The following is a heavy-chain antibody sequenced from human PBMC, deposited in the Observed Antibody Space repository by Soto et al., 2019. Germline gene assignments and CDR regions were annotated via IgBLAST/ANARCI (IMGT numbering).Heavy chain of an antibody. V-gene: IGHV3-15*01. CDR1: GFPFSNSW. CDR3: TAQLLWFGESSDY. J-gene: IGHJ4*02. D-gene: IGHD3-10*01. Sequence: EVQLVESGGGLVKPGRPLSLSCAASGFPFSNSWISWVRQPPGKGLEGVGRIKSKTDGGSTDYAAPVKGRFTISRDDSKNTVYLQMNSLKTEDTAVYYGTAQLLWFGESSDYWGQGTLVTVSS. CDR2: IKSKTDGGST.